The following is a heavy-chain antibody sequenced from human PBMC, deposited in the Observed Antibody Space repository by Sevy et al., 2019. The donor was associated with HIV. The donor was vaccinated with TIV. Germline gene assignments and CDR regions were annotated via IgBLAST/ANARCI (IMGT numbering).Heavy chain of an antibody. V-gene: IGHV3-48*01. Sequence: GGSLRLSCAASGFTFSSYNMNWVRQAPGKGLECISFISSGGHTIYYADSVKGRFTISRDSATNSVYLQMNSLRVEDTAVYYCARDGGYSDYGMDVWGQGTTVTVSS. CDR1: GFTFSSYN. D-gene: IGHD2-15*01. CDR3: ARDGGYSDYGMDV. J-gene: IGHJ6*02. CDR2: ISSGGHTI.